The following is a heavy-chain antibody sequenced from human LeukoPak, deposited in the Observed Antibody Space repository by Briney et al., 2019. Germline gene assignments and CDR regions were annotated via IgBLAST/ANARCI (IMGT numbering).Heavy chain of an antibody. CDR2: IWYDGSNK. CDR1: GFTFSSYG. CDR3: ARYGSGSYLNYYGMDV. J-gene: IGHJ6*02. D-gene: IGHD3-10*01. V-gene: IGHV3-33*01. Sequence: PGRSLRLSCAASGFTFSSYGMHWVRQAPGKGLEWVAVIWYDGSNKYYADSVKGRFTISRDNSKNTLYLQMNSLRAEDTAVYYYARYGSGSYLNYYGMDVWGQGTTVTVSS.